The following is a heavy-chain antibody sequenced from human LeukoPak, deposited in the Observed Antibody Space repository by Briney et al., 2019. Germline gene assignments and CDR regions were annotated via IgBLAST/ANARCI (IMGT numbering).Heavy chain of an antibody. D-gene: IGHD5-18*01. V-gene: IGHV3-21*01. Sequence: PGGSLRLSCAASGFTFSSYSMNWVRQAPGKGLEWVSSISSSSYIYYADSVKGRFTISRDNAKNSLYLQMNSLRAEDTAVYYCARGSAIDAFDIWGQGTMVTVSS. CDR1: GFTFSSYS. CDR3: ARGSAIDAFDI. CDR2: ISSSSYI. J-gene: IGHJ3*02.